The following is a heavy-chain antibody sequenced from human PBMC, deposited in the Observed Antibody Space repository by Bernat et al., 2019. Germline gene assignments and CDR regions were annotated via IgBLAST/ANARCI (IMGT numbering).Heavy chain of an antibody. J-gene: IGHJ2*01. V-gene: IGHV3-53*01. Sequence: EVQLVESGGGLIQPGGSLRLSCAASGFTVSSNYMSWVRQTPGKGLEWVSVIYTGGTTFYADSVQGRFTISRDRCKSRLYLQMDNLGADDTARYYGAREEYSGSSRRWYFDLWGRGTLVTVSS. CDR1: GFTVSSNY. D-gene: IGHD5-12*01. CDR3: AREEYSGSSRRWYFDL. CDR2: IYTGGTT.